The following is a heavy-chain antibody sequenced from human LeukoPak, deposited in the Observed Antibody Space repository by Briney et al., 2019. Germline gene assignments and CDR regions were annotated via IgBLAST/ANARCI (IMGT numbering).Heavy chain of an antibody. CDR2: ISYDGRNR. J-gene: IGHJ4*02. Sequence: GGSLRVSCAASGFTFSNYGIHWVRQAPGKGLEWVTFISYDGRNRHYVDSVKGRFTISRDNSKNTLYLQMNSLRAEDTAVYCCARDKIRYSYGDYFDYWGQGTLVTVSS. D-gene: IGHD5-18*01. CDR1: GFTFSNYG. V-gene: IGHV3-30*03. CDR3: ARDKIRYSYGDYFDY.